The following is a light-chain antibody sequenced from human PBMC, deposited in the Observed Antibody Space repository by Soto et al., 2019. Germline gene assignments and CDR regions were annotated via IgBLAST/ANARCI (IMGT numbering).Light chain of an antibody. CDR2: YDD. V-gene: IGLV1-36*01. J-gene: IGLJ1*01. CDR1: SSNIGNNA. Sequence: QSELTQPPSVSEAPRQRVTISCSGSSSNIGNNAVHWYQQLPGKAPKLLIYYDDLLPSGVSDRFSGSKSGTSASLAISGLQSEDEADYYCAAWDDSLNGPVFGTGTKVTVL. CDR3: AAWDDSLNGPV.